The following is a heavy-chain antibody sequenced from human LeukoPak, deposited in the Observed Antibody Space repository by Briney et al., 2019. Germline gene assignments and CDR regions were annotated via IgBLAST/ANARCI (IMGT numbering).Heavy chain of an antibody. V-gene: IGHV3-21*01. CDR2: ITGSSSFI. CDR1: GFTFSTYS. D-gene: IGHD3-22*01. CDR3: ARNYDSSGYGYNWFDP. J-gene: IGHJ5*02. Sequence: GGSLRLSCAASGFTFSTYSMNWVRQAPGKGLEWVSSITGSSSFIYYADSVKGRFTISRDNAKNSLHLQMDSLRAEDTAVYYCARNYDSSGYGYNWFDPWGQGTLVTVSS.